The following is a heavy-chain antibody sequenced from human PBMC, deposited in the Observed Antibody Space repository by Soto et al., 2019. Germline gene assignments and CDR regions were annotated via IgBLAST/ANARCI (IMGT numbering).Heavy chain of an antibody. CDR3: ASFRHYSDRSGDGD. V-gene: IGHV3-33*01. CDR2: IWYDGSNK. D-gene: IGHD3-22*01. CDR1: GFTFSSYG. J-gene: IGHJ4*02. Sequence: GGSLRLSCAASGFTFSSYGMHWVRQAPGKGLEWVAVIWYDGSNKYYADSVKGRFTISRDNSKNTLYLQMNSLRAEDTAVYYCASFRHYSDRSGDGDWGQGTLVTVSS.